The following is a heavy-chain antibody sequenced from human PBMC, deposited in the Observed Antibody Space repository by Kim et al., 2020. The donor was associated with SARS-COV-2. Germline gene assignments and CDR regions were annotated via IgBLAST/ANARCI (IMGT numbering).Heavy chain of an antibody. D-gene: IGHD2-2*01. J-gene: IGHJ4*02. V-gene: IGHV5-51*01. CDR1: GYSFTSYW. CDR2: IYPGDSDT. Sequence: GESLKISCKGSGYSFTSYWIGWVRQMPGKGLEWMGIIYPGDSDTRYSPSFQGQVTISADKSISTAYLQWSSLKASDTAMYYCARPGAGWSSTSCYFDYWGQGTLVTVSS. CDR3: ARPGAGWSSTSCYFDY.